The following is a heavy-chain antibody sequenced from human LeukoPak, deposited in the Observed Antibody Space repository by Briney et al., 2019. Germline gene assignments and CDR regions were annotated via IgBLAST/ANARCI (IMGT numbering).Heavy chain of an antibody. CDR2: ISSRSTYI. CDR3: ARFRFGYYDSSAPR. Sequence: GGSLRLSCVASGFTFNNYSMNWVRQAPGKGLEWVSFISSRSTYIYYADSVKGRFTISRDNAKNSLYLQMNSLRAEDTAVYYCARFRFGYYDSSAPRWGQGTLVTVSS. V-gene: IGHV3-21*01. CDR1: GFTFNNYS. J-gene: IGHJ4*02. D-gene: IGHD3-22*01.